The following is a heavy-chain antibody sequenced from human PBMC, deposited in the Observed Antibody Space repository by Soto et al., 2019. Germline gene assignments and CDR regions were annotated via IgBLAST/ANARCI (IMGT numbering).Heavy chain of an antibody. CDR1: GYTFTNYA. CDR2: INAGSGNT. Sequence: ASVKVSCKASGYTFTNYAIHWVRQAPGQRLEWMGWINAGSGNTKYSQRFEGRVSITRDTSASTAYMQMNSLRAEDTAVYYCARPPSIGDFGVVKGGDWFDPWGQGTLVTVSS. V-gene: IGHV1-3*01. CDR3: ARPPSIGDFGVVKGGDWFDP. J-gene: IGHJ5*02. D-gene: IGHD3-3*01.